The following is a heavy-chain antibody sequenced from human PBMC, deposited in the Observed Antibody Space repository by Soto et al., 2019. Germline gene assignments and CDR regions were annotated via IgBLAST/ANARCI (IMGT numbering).Heavy chain of an antibody. J-gene: IGHJ4*02. Sequence: ASETLSLTCTVSGGSITSYYWSWIRQPAGKGLEWIGRIYSSGSTNYNPSLNSRVIMSVDTSQNQFSLKLSSVTAADTARYYCVRVAGSASWYETDSWGQGILVTVSS. D-gene: IGHD6-13*01. CDR1: GGSITSYY. V-gene: IGHV4-4*07. CDR3: VRVAGSASWYETDS. CDR2: IYSSGST.